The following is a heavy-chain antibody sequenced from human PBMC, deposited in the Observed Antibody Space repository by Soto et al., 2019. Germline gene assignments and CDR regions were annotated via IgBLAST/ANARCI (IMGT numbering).Heavy chain of an antibody. CDR2: IIPLFGTP. CDR1: GGTFSNYA. CDR3: ARGWETVGTTTPFAY. D-gene: IGHD1-26*01. J-gene: IGHJ4*02. Sequence: ASVKVSCKASGGTFSNYAINWVRQAPGQGLEWMGGIIPLFGTPNYAQKFQGRVTFTAHKSTSTAYMELRSLRSDDTAVYYCARGWETVGTTTPFAYWGQGTLVTVPQ. V-gene: IGHV1-69*06.